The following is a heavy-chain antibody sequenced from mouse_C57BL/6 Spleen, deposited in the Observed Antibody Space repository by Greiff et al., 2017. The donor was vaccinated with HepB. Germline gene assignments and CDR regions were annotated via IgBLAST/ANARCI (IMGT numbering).Heavy chain of an antibody. CDR2: ISSGSSTI. V-gene: IGHV5-17*01. CDR3: AKRSYGSSHWYFDV. CDR1: GFTFSDYG. D-gene: IGHD1-1*01. Sequence: EVQLVESGGGLVKPGGSLKLSCAASGFTFSDYGMHWVRQAPEKGLEWVAYISSGSSTIYYADTVKGRFTISRDNAKNTLFLQMTSLGSEDTAMYYCAKRSYGSSHWYFDVWGTGTTVTVSS. J-gene: IGHJ1*03.